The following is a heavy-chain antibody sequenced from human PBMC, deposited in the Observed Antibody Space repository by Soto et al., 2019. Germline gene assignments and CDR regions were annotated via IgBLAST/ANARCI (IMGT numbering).Heavy chain of an antibody. CDR3: ANSRVSMVRGLIIIPNY. J-gene: IGHJ4*02. D-gene: IGHD3-10*01. Sequence: EVQLLESGGGLVQPGGSQRLSCAASGFPFTGYAMSWVRQAPGKGLEWVSAISGHGDATFYADSVKGRFTISRDNSKNTLYLHMNSLRAEDTALYYCANSRVSMVRGLIIIPNYWGQGTLVTVSS. V-gene: IGHV3-23*01. CDR2: ISGHGDAT. CDR1: GFPFTGYA.